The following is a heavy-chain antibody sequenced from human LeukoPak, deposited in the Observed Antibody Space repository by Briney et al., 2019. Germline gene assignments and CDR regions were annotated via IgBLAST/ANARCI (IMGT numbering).Heavy chain of an antibody. CDR2: ISYDGSQI. J-gene: IGHJ3*02. D-gene: IGHD5-12*01. Sequence: PGRSLRLSCAASGFTFSAHGMHWVRQAPGKGLEWVGYISYDGSQISYTESVKGRFTLSRDNSKSTSYLQMNSLRAEDTAVYYCARGGGDEAFDIWGQGTMVTVSS. V-gene: IGHV3-30*03. CDR1: GFTFSAHG. CDR3: ARGGGDEAFDI.